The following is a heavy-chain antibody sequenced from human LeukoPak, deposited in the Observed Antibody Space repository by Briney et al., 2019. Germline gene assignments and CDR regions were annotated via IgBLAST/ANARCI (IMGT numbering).Heavy chain of an antibody. Sequence: GGSLRLSCAASGFTFKNYAMNWVRQSPGQGLEWVSTISGDAVASWYADSVKGRFTISRDNSKNTLYLQMNSLRAEDTAVYYCTGDNFDSSVKFDYWGQGTLVTVSS. D-gene: IGHD3-22*01. CDR1: GFTFKNYA. CDR3: TGDNFDSSVKFDY. V-gene: IGHV3-23*01. J-gene: IGHJ4*02. CDR2: ISGDAVAS.